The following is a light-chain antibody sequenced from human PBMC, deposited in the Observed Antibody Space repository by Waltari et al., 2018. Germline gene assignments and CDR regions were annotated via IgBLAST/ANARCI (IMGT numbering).Light chain of an antibody. CDR3: QQYNSWRT. J-gene: IGKJ2*01. CDR1: QSIARN. CDR2: GAS. V-gene: IGKV3-15*01. Sequence: EILMTQSPPTLSVSPGESATLSGRASQSIARNLAWYQQKPGQAPRLLIYGASTRATGIPARFSGSGSGTEFTLTISSLQSEDFAVYYCQQYNSWRTFGQGTKLEIK.